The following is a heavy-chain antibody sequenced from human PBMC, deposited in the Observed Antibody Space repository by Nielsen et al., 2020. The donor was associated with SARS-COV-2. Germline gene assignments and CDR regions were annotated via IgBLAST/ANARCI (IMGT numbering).Heavy chain of an antibody. D-gene: IGHD3-22*01. Sequence: GGSLRLSCAASAFKFVDYYMDWVRQAPGKGLEWVGRIRNKANSYTTEYAASVKGRFTISRDDSENSLYLQMNSLRIEDTAVYYCTREAYFYDSSGYYYWQYDAFDVWGEGTKVTVSS. CDR3: TREAYFYDSSGYYYWQYDAFDV. CDR2: IRNKANSYTT. CDR1: AFKFVDYY. V-gene: IGHV3-72*01. J-gene: IGHJ3*01.